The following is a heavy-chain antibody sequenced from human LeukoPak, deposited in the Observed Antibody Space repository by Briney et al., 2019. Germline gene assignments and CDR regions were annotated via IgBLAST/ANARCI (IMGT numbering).Heavy chain of an antibody. CDR2: ISSSSSYI. J-gene: IGHJ5*02. D-gene: IGHD2-2*01. CDR1: GFTFSSYG. CDR3: ARDLVVPAAPNWFDP. Sequence: GGSLRLSCAASGFTFSSYGMNWVRQAPGKGLEWVSSISSSSSYIYYADSVKGRFTISRDNAKNSLYLQMNSLRAEDTAVYYCARDLVVPAAPNWFDPWGQGTLVTVSS. V-gene: IGHV3-21*01.